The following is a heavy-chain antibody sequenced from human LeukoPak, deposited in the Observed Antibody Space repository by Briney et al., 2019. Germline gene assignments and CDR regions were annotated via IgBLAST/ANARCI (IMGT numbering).Heavy chain of an antibody. CDR1: GYTFTSYA. CDR2: INACNGNT. J-gene: IGHJ4*02. V-gene: IGHV1-3*01. D-gene: IGHD2-2*01. Sequence: GASVKVSCKASGYTFTSYAMHWVRQAPGQRPEWMGWINACNGNTKYSQKFQGRVTITRDTSASTAYMELSSLRPEDTAVYYCARVQSAYCSSSSCYGGYFDYWGQGTLVTVSS. CDR3: ARVQSAYCSSSSCYGGYFDY.